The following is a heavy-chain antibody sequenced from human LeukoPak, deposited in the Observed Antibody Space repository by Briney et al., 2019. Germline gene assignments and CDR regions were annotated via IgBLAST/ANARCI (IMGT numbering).Heavy chain of an antibody. V-gene: IGHV1-2*02. CDR2: INPNSGGT. CDR1: GYSFTSHY. D-gene: IGHD3-10*01. Sequence: ASVKVSCKASGYSFTSHYMHWVRQAPGQGLEWMGWINPNSGGTKSAQKFQGSVTMTTDTSISTAYMELSSLNSDDAAVYYCGRAGGSYSIDAWGQGTLVTVSS. CDR3: GRAGGSYSIDA. J-gene: IGHJ5*02.